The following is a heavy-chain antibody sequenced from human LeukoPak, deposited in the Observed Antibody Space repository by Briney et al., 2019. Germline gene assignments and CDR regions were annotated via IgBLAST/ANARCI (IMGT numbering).Heavy chain of an antibody. Sequence: PGGSLRLSCAASGFTFSSYSMNWVRQAPGKGLEWVSSISSSSSYIYYADSVKGRFTICRDNAKNSLYLQMNSLRAEDTAVYYCARAPAPLYYYDSSGSRDWGQGTLVTVSS. D-gene: IGHD3-22*01. CDR1: GFTFSSYS. V-gene: IGHV3-21*01. CDR3: ARAPAPLYYYDSSGSRD. CDR2: ISSSSSYI. J-gene: IGHJ4*02.